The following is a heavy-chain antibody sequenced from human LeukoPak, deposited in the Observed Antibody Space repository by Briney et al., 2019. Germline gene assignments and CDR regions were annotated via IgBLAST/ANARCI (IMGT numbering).Heavy chain of an antibody. Sequence: SQTLSLTCTVSSGSISSGSYYWSWIRQPAGKGLEWIGRIYTSGSTNYNPSLKSRVTISVDTSKNQFSLKLSSVTAADTAVYYCASVSRTGSSSWYGYDAFDIWGQGTMVTVSS. CDR1: SGSISSGSYY. J-gene: IGHJ3*02. CDR3: ASVSRTGSSSWYGYDAFDI. D-gene: IGHD6-13*01. V-gene: IGHV4-61*02. CDR2: IYTSGST.